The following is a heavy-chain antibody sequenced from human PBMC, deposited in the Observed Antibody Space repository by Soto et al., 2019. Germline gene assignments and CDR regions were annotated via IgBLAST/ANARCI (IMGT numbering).Heavy chain of an antibody. CDR1: GLKCVNLA. J-gene: IGHJ4*02. V-gene: IGHV3-23*01. D-gene: IGHD2-15*01. CDR3: TKDRVNDDIYSFDY. Sequence: LRVWWAASGLKCVNLAVRWIRKTKGKGLAWVSVISGSGRTIYYGDSVKGRFTISKDRSMNTVYLQMNSLRVEDTAIYYCTKDRVNDDIYSFDYWGQGVMVTVSS. CDR2: ISGSGRTI.